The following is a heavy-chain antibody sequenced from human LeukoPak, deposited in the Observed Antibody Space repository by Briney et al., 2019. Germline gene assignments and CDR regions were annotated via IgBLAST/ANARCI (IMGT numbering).Heavy chain of an antibody. D-gene: IGHD1-26*01. CDR1: GDSIRTTSFY. CDR3: ARESLGWETLDRAFDI. J-gene: IGHJ3*02. Sequence: PSETLSLTCTVSGDSIRTTSFYWGWIRQPAGKGLEWIGSLYNSVSTYYNPSLKSRVTMSVDTSKNQFSLKLSSVTAADTAVYYCARESLGWETLDRAFDIWGQGTMVTVSS. V-gene: IGHV4-39*07. CDR2: LYNSVST.